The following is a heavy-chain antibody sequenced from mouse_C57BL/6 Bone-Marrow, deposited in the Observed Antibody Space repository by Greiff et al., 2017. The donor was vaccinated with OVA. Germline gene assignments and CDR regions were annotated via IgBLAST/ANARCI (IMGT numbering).Heavy chain of an antibody. CDR1: GYSFTSYY. CDR2: IYPGSGNT. Sequence: QVQLKESGPELVKPGASVKISCKASGYSFTSYYIHWVKQRPGQGLEWIGWIYPGSGNTKYNEKFKGKATLTADTSSSTAYMQLSSLTSEDSAVYYCARAIYGYSFDYWGQGTTLTVSS. CDR3: ARAIYGYSFDY. D-gene: IGHD2-2*01. V-gene: IGHV1-66*01. J-gene: IGHJ2*01.